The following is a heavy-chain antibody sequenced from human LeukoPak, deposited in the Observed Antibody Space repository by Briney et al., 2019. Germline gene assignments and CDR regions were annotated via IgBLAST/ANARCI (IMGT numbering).Heavy chain of an antibody. V-gene: IGHV1-2*02. CDR1: GYTFTGHY. J-gene: IGHJ4*02. CDR2: INPNSGGT. D-gene: IGHD6-13*01. CDR3: ALLAASGTDY. Sequence: GASVKVSCKASGYTFTGHYTHWVRQAPGQGLEWMGWINPNSGGTNYAQKFHGRVTMTRDTSISTAYMELNRLKSDDTAVYYCALLAASGTDYWGQGTLVTVSS.